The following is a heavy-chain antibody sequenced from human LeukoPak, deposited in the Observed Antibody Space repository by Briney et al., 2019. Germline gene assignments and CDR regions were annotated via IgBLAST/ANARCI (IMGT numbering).Heavy chain of an antibody. CDR2: IYYSGST. Sequence: SETLSLTCTVSGGSISNKYWSWIRQPPGKGLEWIGYIYYSGSTNYNPSLKSRVTILVDTSKNQFSLKLSSVTAADTAVYYCAREVWLRFYYYYYYMDVWGKGTTVTVSS. CDR3: AREVWLRFYYYYYYMDV. J-gene: IGHJ6*03. CDR1: GGSISNKY. D-gene: IGHD5-12*01. V-gene: IGHV4-59*12.